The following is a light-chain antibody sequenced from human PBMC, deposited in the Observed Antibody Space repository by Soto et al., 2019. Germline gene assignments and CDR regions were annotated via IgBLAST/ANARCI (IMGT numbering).Light chain of an antibody. CDR3: QQSHNWPRT. Sequence: PGDGVTITCRASQSISSWLAWYQQKPGKAPKLLIYEASNRATGIPARFSGSGSGTDFTLTISSLETEDLAVYYCQQSHNWPRTFGQGTKVDIK. CDR2: EAS. V-gene: IGKV3-11*01. J-gene: IGKJ1*01. CDR1: QSISSW.